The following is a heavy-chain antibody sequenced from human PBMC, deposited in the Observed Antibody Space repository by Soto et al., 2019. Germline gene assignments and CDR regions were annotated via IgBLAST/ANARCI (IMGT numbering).Heavy chain of an antibody. CDR1: GFTFSDHY. Sequence: EVQLVESGGGLVQPGGSLRLSCAASGFTFSDHYMDWVRQAPGKGLEWVGRSRNKANSYTTEYAASVKGRFTISRDDSKNSLYLQMNSLKSEDTALYYCARAEVGATTYWGQGTLVTVSS. J-gene: IGHJ4*02. CDR2: SRNKANSYTT. CDR3: ARAEVGATTY. D-gene: IGHD1-26*01. V-gene: IGHV3-72*01.